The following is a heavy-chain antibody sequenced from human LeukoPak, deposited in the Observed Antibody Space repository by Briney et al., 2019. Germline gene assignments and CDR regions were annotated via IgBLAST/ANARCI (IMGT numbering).Heavy chain of an antibody. Sequence: PGGSLRLSCAASGFTFSSYAMSWVRQAPGKGLEWVSAISGSGGSTYYADSVKGRFTISRDNSKNTLYLQMNSLRAEDTAVYYCAKNFDGGQLVPPDAFDIWGQGTMVTVFS. CDR2: ISGSGGST. J-gene: IGHJ3*02. D-gene: IGHD6-6*01. CDR3: AKNFDGGQLVPPDAFDI. CDR1: GFTFSSYA. V-gene: IGHV3-23*01.